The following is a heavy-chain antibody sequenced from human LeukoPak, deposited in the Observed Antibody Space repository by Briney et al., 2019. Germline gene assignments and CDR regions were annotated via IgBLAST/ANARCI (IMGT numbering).Heavy chain of an antibody. CDR2: ISSSSSYI. Sequence: GGSLRLSCAASGFTFSSYSMNWVRQAPGKGLEWVSSISSSSSYIYYADSVKGRFTISRDNAKNSLYLQMNSLRAEDTAVYYCARALGVGYGYGPNRSDDYWGQGTLVTVSS. D-gene: IGHD5-18*01. CDR3: ARALGVGYGYGPNRSDDY. CDR1: GFTFSSYS. J-gene: IGHJ4*02. V-gene: IGHV3-21*01.